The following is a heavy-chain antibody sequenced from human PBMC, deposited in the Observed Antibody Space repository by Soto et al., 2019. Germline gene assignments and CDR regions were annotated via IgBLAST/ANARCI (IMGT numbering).Heavy chain of an antibody. CDR2: IRSKSYGKTT. CDR1: GFTFGDYG. Sequence: PGGSLRLSCSTSGFTFGDYGMTWFRQAPGKGLEWVGLIRSKSYGKTTEYAASATDRFTISRDDSKRIAYLQMNSLKADDTAVYYCSIVRWDYGNQKYYLSLWGRRTLFTVP. V-gene: IGHV3-49*03. D-gene: IGHD4-4*01. J-gene: IGHJ2*01. CDR3: SIVRWDYGNQKYYLSL.